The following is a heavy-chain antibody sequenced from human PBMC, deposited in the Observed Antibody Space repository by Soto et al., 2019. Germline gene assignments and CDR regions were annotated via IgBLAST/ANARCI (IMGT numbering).Heavy chain of an antibody. V-gene: IGHV3-11*06. Sequence: GGSLRLSCAASGFTFSDYYMSWIRQAPGKGLEWVSYISSSSSYTNYADSVKGRFTISRDNAKNSLYLQMNSLRAEDTAVYYCASHYYYDSSGYLSDFDIWGQGPMVTVSS. CDR1: GFTFSDYY. CDR3: ASHYYYDSSGYLSDFDI. J-gene: IGHJ3*02. D-gene: IGHD3-22*01. CDR2: ISSSSSYT.